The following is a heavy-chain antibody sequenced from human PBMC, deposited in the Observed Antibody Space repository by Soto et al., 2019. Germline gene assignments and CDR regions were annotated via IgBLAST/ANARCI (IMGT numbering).Heavy chain of an antibody. D-gene: IGHD3-10*01. Sequence: PSETLSLTCSVSGASVSSYYWSWVRQPPGKGLEWIGYIYYIGAYNYDPSLKSRVTISVDTSKNQFSLKLTSVTAADTAVYYCAIRPSYGSGSYYTDYWGQGTLVTVSS. CDR1: GASVSSYY. CDR2: IYYIGAY. CDR3: AIRPSYGSGSYYTDY. J-gene: IGHJ4*02. V-gene: IGHV4-59*08.